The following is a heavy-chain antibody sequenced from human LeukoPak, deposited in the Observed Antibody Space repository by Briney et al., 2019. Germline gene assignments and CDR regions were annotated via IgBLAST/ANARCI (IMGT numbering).Heavy chain of an antibody. CDR1: GGSISNYY. CDR2: IYYSGNT. J-gene: IGHJ4*02. V-gene: IGHV4-59*01. Sequence: PSETLSLTCTVSGGSISNYYWSWIRQPPGKGLEWIGYIYYSGNTNYNPSLKSRVTLSVDTSKNRFSLKLSSVTAADTAVYYCARLSGYSSGHYYSDYWGQGTLVTVSS. D-gene: IGHD3-22*01. CDR3: ARLSGYSSGHYYSDY.